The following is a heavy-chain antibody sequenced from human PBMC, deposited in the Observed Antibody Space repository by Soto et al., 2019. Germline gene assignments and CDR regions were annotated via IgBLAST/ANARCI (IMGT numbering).Heavy chain of an antibody. Sequence: ASVKVSCKASGYTFTSYGISWVRQAPGQGLEWMGWISAYNGNTNYAQKLQGRVTMTTDTSTSTDYIELRSLRSDDTAVYYCARVPDFWSGYRGKTKRYYFDYWGQGTLVTVPS. D-gene: IGHD3-3*01. J-gene: IGHJ4*02. CDR1: GYTFTSYG. V-gene: IGHV1-18*01. CDR3: ARVPDFWSGYRGKTKRYYFDY. CDR2: ISAYNGNT.